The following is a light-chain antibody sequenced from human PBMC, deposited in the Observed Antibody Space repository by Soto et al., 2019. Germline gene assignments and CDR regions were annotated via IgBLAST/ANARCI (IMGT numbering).Light chain of an antibody. V-gene: IGLV1-44*01. Sequence: QSVLTQPASASGTPGQRVTLSCSGSTSNIGSNTVTWYQQLPGTAPELLIYSDNQRPSGVPDRFSGSKSGTSASLAISGLQSEDEADYYCAAWDDSLNAVLFGGGTKLTVL. J-gene: IGLJ2*01. CDR2: SDN. CDR1: TSNIGSNT. CDR3: AAWDDSLNAVL.